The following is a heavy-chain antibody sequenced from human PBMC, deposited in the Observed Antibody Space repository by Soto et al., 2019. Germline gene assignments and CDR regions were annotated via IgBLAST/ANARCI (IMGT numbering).Heavy chain of an antibody. D-gene: IGHD6-19*01. CDR3: AREQKSWLARWYFDY. V-gene: IGHV4-4*02. CDR2: IYHSGST. J-gene: IGHJ4*02. CDR1: GGSISSSNW. Sequence: QVQLQESGPGLVKPSGTLSLTCAVSGGSISSSNWWSWVRQPPGKGLEWIGEIYHSGSTNYNPSRKSRGTISVDKSKNQFSLKLSSVTAADTAVYYCAREQKSWLARWYFDYWGQGTLVTVSS.